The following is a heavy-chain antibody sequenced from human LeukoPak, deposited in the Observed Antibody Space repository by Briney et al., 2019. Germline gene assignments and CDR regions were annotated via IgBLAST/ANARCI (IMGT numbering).Heavy chain of an antibody. CDR3: ARDGWDCSSTSCESYYYYYMDV. Sequence: SETLSLTCTVSGYSISSGYYWGWIRQPPGKGLEWIGSIYHSGSTYYNPSLKSRVTISVDTSKNQFSLKLSSVTAADTAVYYCARDGWDCSSTSCESYYYYYMDVRGKGTTVTVSS. CDR2: IYHSGST. V-gene: IGHV4-38-2*02. D-gene: IGHD2-2*01. J-gene: IGHJ6*03. CDR1: GYSISSGYY.